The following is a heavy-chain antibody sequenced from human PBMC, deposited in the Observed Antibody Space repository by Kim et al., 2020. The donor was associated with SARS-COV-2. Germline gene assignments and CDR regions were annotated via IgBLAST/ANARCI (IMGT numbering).Heavy chain of an antibody. CDR3: AKAAYYYDSSGYYYVNRYYYMDV. D-gene: IGHD3-22*01. J-gene: IGHJ6*03. Sequence: GGSLRLSCAASGFTFSSYAMSWVRQAPGKGLEWVSAISGSGGSTYYADSVKGRFTISRDNSKNTLYLQMNSLRAEDTAVYYCAKAAYYYDSSGYYYVNRYYYMDVWGKGTTVTVSS. CDR2: ISGSGGST. CDR1: GFTFSSYA. V-gene: IGHV3-23*01.